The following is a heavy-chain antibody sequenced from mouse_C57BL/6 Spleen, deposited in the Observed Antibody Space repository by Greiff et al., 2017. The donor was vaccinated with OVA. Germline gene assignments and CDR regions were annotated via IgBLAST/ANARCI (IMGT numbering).Heavy chain of an antibody. CDR1: GYTFTSYW. D-gene: IGHD2-3*01. Sequence: QVQLQQPGAELVKPGASVQLSCKASGYTFTSYWMHWVKQRPGQGLEWIGMIHPNSGSTNYNEKFKSKATLTVDKSSSTAYMQLSSLTSEDSAVYYCARLGWLLNYYAMDYWGQGTSVTVSS. CDR3: ARLGWLLNYYAMDY. V-gene: IGHV1-64*01. CDR2: IHPNSGST. J-gene: IGHJ4*01.